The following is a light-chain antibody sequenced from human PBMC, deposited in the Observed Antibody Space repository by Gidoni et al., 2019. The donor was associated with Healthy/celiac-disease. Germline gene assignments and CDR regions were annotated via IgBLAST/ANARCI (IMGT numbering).Light chain of an antibody. J-gene: IGKJ1*01. V-gene: IGKV1-39*01. CDR1: QSISSY. Sequence: DIQMPQSPSSLSASVGDRVTITCRASQSISSYLNWYQQKPGKDPKLLIYAASSLQSGVPSRFSGSGSGTDFTLTISSLQPEDFATYYCQQSYSTLWTFGQGTKVEIK. CDR3: QQSYSTLWT. CDR2: AAS.